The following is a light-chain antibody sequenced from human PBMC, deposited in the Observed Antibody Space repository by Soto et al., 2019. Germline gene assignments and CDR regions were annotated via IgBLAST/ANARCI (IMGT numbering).Light chain of an antibody. CDR1: QSIGSW. Sequence: DIQMTQSPSTLSASVGDRVTITCRASQSIGSWLAWYQQKPGKAPNLLIYKASSLESGVPSRFSGSGCGTEFTLTISSLQPDDFATYYCQQYDVYPYTFGQGTKLEIK. V-gene: IGKV1-5*03. CDR2: KAS. CDR3: QQYDVYPYT. J-gene: IGKJ2*01.